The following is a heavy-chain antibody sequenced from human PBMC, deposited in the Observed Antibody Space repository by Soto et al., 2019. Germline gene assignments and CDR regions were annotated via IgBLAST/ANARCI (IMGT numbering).Heavy chain of an antibody. CDR1: GDTFSSYA. D-gene: IGHD1-26*01. CDR2: IIPFFNTP. CDR3: ARESAYGGNPLAFDY. V-gene: IGHV1-69*01. Sequence: QEQLVQSGAEVKKPGSSVKVSCKASGDTFSSYAISWVRQAPGQGLHWMGGIIPFFNTPNYAQKFQGRVTITADESTRTAYMELSSLRSEDTGTYYCARESAYGGNPLAFDYWGQGTVVTVSS. J-gene: IGHJ4*02.